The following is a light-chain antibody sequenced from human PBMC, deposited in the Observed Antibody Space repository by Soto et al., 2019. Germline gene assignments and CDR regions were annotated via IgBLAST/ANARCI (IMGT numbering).Light chain of an antibody. V-gene: IGLV2-14*01. CDR2: DVN. J-gene: IGLJ2*01. CDR1: SSDVGGYNY. Sequence: QSALTQPASVSGSPGQSITISCTGTSSDVGGYNYVSWYQRHPGKAPKLMIYDVNNRPSGVSNRFSGSKSGNTASLTISGLQAEDEADYYCSSYTSSNTPVVFGGGTQLTVL. CDR3: SSYTSSNTPVV.